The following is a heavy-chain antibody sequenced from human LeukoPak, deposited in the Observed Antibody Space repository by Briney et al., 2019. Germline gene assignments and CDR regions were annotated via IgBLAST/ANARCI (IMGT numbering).Heavy chain of an antibody. Sequence: GGSLRLSCAASGFTFSDYYMSWIRQAPGKGLEWVSYISSSGSTIYYADSVKGRFTISRDNAKNSLYLQMNSLRAEDTAVYYCARDRIRITIFGVVITDAFDIWGQGQWSPSLQ. V-gene: IGHV3-11*01. CDR2: ISSSGSTI. J-gene: IGHJ3*02. CDR3: ARDRIRITIFGVVITDAFDI. CDR1: GFTFSDYY. D-gene: IGHD3-3*01.